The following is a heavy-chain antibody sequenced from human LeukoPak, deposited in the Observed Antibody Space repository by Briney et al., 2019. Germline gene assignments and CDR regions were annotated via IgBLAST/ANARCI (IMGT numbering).Heavy chain of an antibody. CDR1: GFTFSSYG. CDR3: ARNSLGYYYDSSGYYYFDY. J-gene: IGHJ4*02. Sequence: GRSLRLSCAASGFTFSSYGMRWVRQAPGKGLEWVAVIWDDGSNKYYAYSVKGRFTISRDTSKNTLYLQMNSLRAEDTAVYYCARNSLGYYYDSSGYYYFDYWGQGTLVTVAS. CDR2: IWDDGSNK. V-gene: IGHV3-33*01. D-gene: IGHD3-22*01.